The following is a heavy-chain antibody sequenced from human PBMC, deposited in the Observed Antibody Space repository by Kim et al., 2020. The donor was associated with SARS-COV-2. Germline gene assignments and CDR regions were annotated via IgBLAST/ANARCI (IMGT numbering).Heavy chain of an antibody. CDR1: GFTFSSYS. CDR3: ARDGRGIAAAGTSPSDY. CDR2: ISSSSSYI. Sequence: GGSLRLSCAASGFTFSSYSMNWVRQAPGKGLEWVSSISSSSSYIYYADSVKGRFTISRDNAKNSLYLQMNSLRAEDTAVYYCARDGRGIAAAGTSPSDYWGQGTLVTVSS. D-gene: IGHD6-13*01. V-gene: IGHV3-21*01. J-gene: IGHJ4*02.